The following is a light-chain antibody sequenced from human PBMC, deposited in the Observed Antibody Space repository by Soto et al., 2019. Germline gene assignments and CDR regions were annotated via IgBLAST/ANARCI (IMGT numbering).Light chain of an antibody. Sequence: QSVLTQPRSVSGSPGQSVTISCTGTSSDVGIYNYVSWYQHHPGIAPKLMIYDVSKRPSGVPDRFSGSKSGNTASLTISGLQAEDEADYFCCSYAGSYTYVFGTGTKVTVL. V-gene: IGLV2-11*01. J-gene: IGLJ1*01. CDR1: SSDVGIYNY. CDR3: CSYAGSYTYV. CDR2: DVS.